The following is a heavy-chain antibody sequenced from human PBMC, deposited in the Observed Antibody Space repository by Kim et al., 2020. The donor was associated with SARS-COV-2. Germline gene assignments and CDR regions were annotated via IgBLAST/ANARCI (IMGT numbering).Heavy chain of an antibody. V-gene: IGHV4-31*03. CDR1: GGSISSGGYY. CDR2: IYYSGST. CDR3: ARDDSSGYYPDY. J-gene: IGHJ4*02. D-gene: IGHD3-22*01. Sequence: SETLSLTCTVSGGSISSGGYYWSWIRQHPGKGLEWIGYIYYSGSTYYNPSLKSRVTISVDTSKNQFSLKLSSVTAADTAVYYCARDDSSGYYPDYWGQGTLVTVSS.